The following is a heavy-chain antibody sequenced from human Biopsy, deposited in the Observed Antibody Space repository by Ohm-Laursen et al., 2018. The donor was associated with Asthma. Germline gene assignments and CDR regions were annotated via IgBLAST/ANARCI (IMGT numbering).Heavy chain of an antibody. CDR1: GYTFNSAG. V-gene: IGHV1-18*01. J-gene: IGHJ6*02. D-gene: IGHD3-10*01. CDR3: ARAVDYSHYYGIDV. Sequence: ASVKVSCQTSGYTFNSAGITWVRQAPGQGIEWMGWISVYNGNTKVAQKLQDRVTMITDTSTSTAYMELRSLRSDDTAVYFCARAVDYSHYYGIDVWGQGTTVTVS. CDR2: ISVYNGNT.